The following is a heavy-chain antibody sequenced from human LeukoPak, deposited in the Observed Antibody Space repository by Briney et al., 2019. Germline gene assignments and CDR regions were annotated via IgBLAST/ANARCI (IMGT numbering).Heavy chain of an antibody. CDR1: GFTFSSYG. V-gene: IGHV3-33*01. Sequence: GGSLRLSCAASGFTFSSYGMHWVRQAPGKGLEWVAVIWYDGSNKYYADSVKGRLTISRDNSKNTLYLQMNSLRAEDTAVYYCARDLTDTAMDYFDYWGQGTLVTVSS. CDR3: ARDLTDTAMDYFDY. D-gene: IGHD5-18*01. CDR2: IWYDGSNK. J-gene: IGHJ4*02.